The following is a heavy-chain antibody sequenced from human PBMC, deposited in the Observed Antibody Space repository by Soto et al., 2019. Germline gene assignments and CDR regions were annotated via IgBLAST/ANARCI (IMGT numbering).Heavy chain of an antibody. Sequence: LRLSCAASGFTFSSYAMHWVRQAPGKGLEWVARINTDGSVTSHADSVKGRFTISRDNAKSTLYLQMNSLREEDSAMYYCARQTGLGATNYWGRGTLVTV. CDR2: INTDGSVT. D-gene: IGHD1-26*01. V-gene: IGHV3-74*01. CDR3: ARQTGLGATNY. J-gene: IGHJ4*02. CDR1: GFTFSSYA.